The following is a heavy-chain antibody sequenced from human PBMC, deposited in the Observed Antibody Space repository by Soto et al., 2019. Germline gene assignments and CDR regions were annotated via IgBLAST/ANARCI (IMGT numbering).Heavy chain of an antibody. CDR2: IKSRADGGPT. V-gene: IGHV3-15*01. D-gene: IGHD3-16*01. J-gene: IGHJ4*02. CDR1: GFSFSNAW. Sequence: EVQLVESGGDFVKPGGSLRVSCAVSGFSFSNAWMSWVRQAPGKGLEWVGRIKSRADGGPTDYTAPVKGRFTISRDDSKNTMFLQMNSLKTEDTAVYYCTTHLGEFFPLDYWGQGTLVAVSS. CDR3: TTHLGEFFPLDY.